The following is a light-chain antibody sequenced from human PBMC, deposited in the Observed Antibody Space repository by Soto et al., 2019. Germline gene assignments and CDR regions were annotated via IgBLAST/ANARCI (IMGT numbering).Light chain of an antibody. CDR2: DNY. Sequence: QSVLTQPPSVSAAPGQKVTISCSGSNSNIGNNYVSWYQLLPGTAPKLLIYDNYRRPSRIPDRFSGSKSGTSATLGITGLQSGDEADYYCFSFTSHSSHYVFGTGTKLTVL. CDR1: NSNIGNNY. J-gene: IGLJ1*01. V-gene: IGLV1-51*01. CDR3: FSFTSHSSHYV.